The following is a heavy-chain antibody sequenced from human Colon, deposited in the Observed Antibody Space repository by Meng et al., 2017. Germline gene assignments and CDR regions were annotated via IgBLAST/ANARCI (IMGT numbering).Heavy chain of an antibody. Sequence: ASVKVSCKASGYTFTNYYLHWVRQAPGHGLEWMGIINPRGGSPIFAQKFQGRVTVTRDSTPDTVYTELSSLRSEDTALYYCARGRTGGRSCAFEIWGHGTTVTVSS. J-gene: IGHJ3*02. V-gene: IGHV1-46*01. CDR1: GYTFTNYY. D-gene: IGHD7-27*01. CDR3: ARGRTGGRSCAFEI. CDR2: INPRGGSP.